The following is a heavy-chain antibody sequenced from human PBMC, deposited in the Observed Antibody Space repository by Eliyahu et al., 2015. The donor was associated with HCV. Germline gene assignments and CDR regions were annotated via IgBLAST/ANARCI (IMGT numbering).Heavy chain of an antibody. CDR3: AKDRRAYGSGNI. CDR1: GLTFSTYV. J-gene: IGHJ3*02. V-gene: IGHV3-23*01. CDR2: INGSGASA. D-gene: IGHD3-10*01. Sequence: EVQLLESGGGLVQPGGSLRLSCAASGLTFSTYVMSWVRQAPGKGLEWVSAINGSGASANYADSVKGRFTISRDNSKSTLYLQMNSLRAEDTAVYFCAKDRRAYGSGNIWGQGTMVTVSS.